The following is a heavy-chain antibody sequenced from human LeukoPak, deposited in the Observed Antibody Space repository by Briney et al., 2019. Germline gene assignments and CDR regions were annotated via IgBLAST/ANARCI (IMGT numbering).Heavy chain of an antibody. V-gene: IGHV3-48*03. J-gene: IGHJ3*02. CDR2: ISSSGSTI. Sequence: GGSLRLSCAASGFTFSSYEMNWVRQAPGKGLEWVSYISSSGSTIYYADSVKGRFTISRDNAKNSLYLQMNSLRAEDTAVYYCARGIYGGNSDAFDIWGQGTMVTVSS. CDR3: ARGIYGGNSDAFDI. D-gene: IGHD4-23*01. CDR1: GFTFSSYE.